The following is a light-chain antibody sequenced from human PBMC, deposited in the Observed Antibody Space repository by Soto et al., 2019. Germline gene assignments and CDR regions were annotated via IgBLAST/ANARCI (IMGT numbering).Light chain of an antibody. Sequence: QSVLTQPASVSGSPGQSITISCTGTSSDVGGYNYVSWYQQHPGKAPKLMIYEISNRPSGLSNRFSGSKSGNTASLTISGLQAEDEDDYYCTSYTTSSTWVFGGGTKVTVL. J-gene: IGLJ3*02. CDR3: TSYTTSSTWV. CDR1: SSDVGGYNY. CDR2: EIS. V-gene: IGLV2-14*01.